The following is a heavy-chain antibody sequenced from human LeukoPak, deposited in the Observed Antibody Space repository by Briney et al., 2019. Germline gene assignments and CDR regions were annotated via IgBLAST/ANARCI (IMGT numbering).Heavy chain of an antibody. CDR2: INQDESNA. CDR3: GRGGDGIDI. Sequence: PGGSLRLSCAVSGFTFRNYLMHWVRQAPGQGLVWVSRINQDESNAYADSVKGRFTISGDNAKNMLYLQMNDLRAEDTAVYFCGRGGDGIDIWGQGTTVIVSS. J-gene: IGHJ3*02. CDR1: GFTFRNYL. V-gene: IGHV3-74*01. D-gene: IGHD5-24*01.